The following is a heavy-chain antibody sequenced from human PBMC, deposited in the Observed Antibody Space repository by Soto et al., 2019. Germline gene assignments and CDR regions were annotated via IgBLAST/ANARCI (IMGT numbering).Heavy chain of an antibody. CDR1: GFTFSSYA. J-gene: IGHJ5*02. V-gene: IGHV3-23*01. CDR3: AKDPLAVLLPYSRWFDP. D-gene: IGHD2-15*01. CDR2: ISGSGGST. Sequence: PGGSLRLSCAASGFTFSSYAMSWVRQAPGKGLEWVSAISGSGGSTYYADSVKGRFTISRDNSKNTLYLQMNSLRAEDTAVYYCAKDPLAVLLPYSRWFDPWGQGTLVTVSS.